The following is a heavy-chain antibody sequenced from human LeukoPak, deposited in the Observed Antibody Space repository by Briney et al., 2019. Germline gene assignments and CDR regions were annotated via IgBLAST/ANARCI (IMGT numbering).Heavy chain of an antibody. CDR3: AAGYGSGSFPFDY. J-gene: IGHJ4*02. CDR1: GFTFTSSA. CDR2: IVVGSGNT. Sequence: ASVKVSCKASGFTFTSSAVQWVRQARGQRLEWIGWIVVGSGNTSYAQKFQERVTITRDMSTSTAYMELSSLRSEDTAVYYCAAGYGSGSFPFDYWGQGTLVTVSS. D-gene: IGHD3-10*01. V-gene: IGHV1-58*01.